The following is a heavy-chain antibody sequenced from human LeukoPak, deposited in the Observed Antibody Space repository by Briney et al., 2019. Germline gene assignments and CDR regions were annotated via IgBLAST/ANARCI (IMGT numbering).Heavy chain of an antibody. V-gene: IGHV4-31*01. CDR2: IYYSGST. J-gene: IGHJ5*02. CDR1: GGSISRGGYY. Sequence: SEPLSLTCTVSGGSISRGGYYWRWIRQHPAKGLEWIGYIYYSGSTYYNPSLKSPVTISVDTSKNQFSLKLSSVTAADTAVYYCAREGSSGYYPNWFDRWGQGTLVTVSS. CDR3: AREGSSGYYPNWFDR. D-gene: IGHD6-19*01.